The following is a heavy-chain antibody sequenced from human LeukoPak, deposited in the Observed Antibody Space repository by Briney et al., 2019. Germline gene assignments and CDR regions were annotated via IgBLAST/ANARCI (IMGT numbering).Heavy chain of an antibody. CDR2: ISYDGSNK. Sequence: GGSLRLSCAASGFIFRSYAMHWVRPARGKGLVGVAVISYDGSNKYYADSVKDRFTISRDNPKNTLYLQMSSLRAEDTAVYYCARSPGPHCGGDCYRFDYWGQGTLVTVSS. CDR3: ARSPGPHCGGDCYRFDY. D-gene: IGHD2-21*02. J-gene: IGHJ4*02. CDR1: GFIFRSYA. V-gene: IGHV3-30*15.